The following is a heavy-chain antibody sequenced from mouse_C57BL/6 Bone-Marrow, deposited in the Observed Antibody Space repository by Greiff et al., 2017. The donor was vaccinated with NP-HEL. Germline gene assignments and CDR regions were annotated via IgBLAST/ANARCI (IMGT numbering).Heavy chain of an antibody. CDR2: IDPETGGT. CDR1: GYTFTDYE. D-gene: IGHD1-1*01. J-gene: IGHJ3*01. CDR3: TRDDYYGSSYLPFAY. Sequence: QVQLQQSGAELVRPGASVTLSCKASGYTFTDYEMHWVKQTPVHGLEWIGAIDPETGGTAYNQKFKGKAILTADKSSSTAYMELRSLTSEDSAVYYCTRDDYYGSSYLPFAYWGQGTLVTVSA. V-gene: IGHV1-15*01.